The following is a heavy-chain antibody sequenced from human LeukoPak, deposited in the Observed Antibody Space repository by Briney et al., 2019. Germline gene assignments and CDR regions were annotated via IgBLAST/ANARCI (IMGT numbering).Heavy chain of an antibody. J-gene: IGHJ4*02. CDR2: IYPGDSDT. CDR1: GYSFTSYW. V-gene: IGHV5-51*01. CDR3: ARLYRCTSGGDY. D-gene: IGHD5-24*01. Sequence: GESLKISCKGSGYSFTSYWIGWVRQMPGKGLEWMGIIYPGDSDTRYSPSFQGQVTISVDKTVSIAYLQWSSLKASDTAMYYCARLYRCTSGGDYWGQGTLVTVSS.